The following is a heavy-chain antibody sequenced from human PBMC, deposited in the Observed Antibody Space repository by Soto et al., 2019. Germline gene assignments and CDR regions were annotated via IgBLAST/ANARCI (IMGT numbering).Heavy chain of an antibody. CDR3: ERESLNYHRREGEFDP. D-gene: IGHD3-22*01. Sequence: QVQLQESGPGLVKPSGTLSLTCAVSGGSISSSNWWSWVRQPPGQWLEWIGEIYHSGSTNYNPSLKDRFTISVDQSTTQLSLKPSSVTAADTAVYYCERESLNYHRREGEFDPWGQGTLLTVSS. V-gene: IGHV4-4*02. CDR2: IYHSGST. J-gene: IGHJ5*02. CDR1: GGSISSSNW.